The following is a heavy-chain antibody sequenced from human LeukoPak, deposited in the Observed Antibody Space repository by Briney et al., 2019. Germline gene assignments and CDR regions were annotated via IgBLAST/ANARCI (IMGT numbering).Heavy chain of an antibody. CDR1: GGSTSSYY. CDR3: ARDLARRSFGELSSGMDV. D-gene: IGHD3-10*01. V-gene: IGHV4-59*12. J-gene: IGHJ6*02. CDR2: IYYSGST. Sequence: PSETLSLTCTVSGGSTSSYYWSWIRQPPGKGLAWIGYIYYSGSTNYNPSLKSRVTISVDTSKNQFSLKLSSVTAADTAVYYCARDLARRSFGELSSGMDVWGQGTTVTVSS.